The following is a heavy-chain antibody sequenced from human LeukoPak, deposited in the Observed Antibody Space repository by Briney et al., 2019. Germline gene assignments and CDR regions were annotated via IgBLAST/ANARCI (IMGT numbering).Heavy chain of an antibody. CDR2: IKLDGSER. D-gene: IGHD3-10*01. V-gene: IGHV3-7*01. CDR3: ARDWDRTFYYGSGVDY. Sequence: PGGSLRLSWAASGFTFSSFWMSWVRQDPGKRLEWVANIKLDGSERHYVDSVKGRFTISRDNGKNSLYLQMNSLRAEDTAVYYCARDWDRTFYYGSGVDYWGQGTLVTVSS. CDR1: GFTFSSFW. J-gene: IGHJ4*02.